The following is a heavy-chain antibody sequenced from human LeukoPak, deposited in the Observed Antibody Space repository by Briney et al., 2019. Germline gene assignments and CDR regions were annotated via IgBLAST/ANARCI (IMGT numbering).Heavy chain of an antibody. CDR2: IKQDGSEQ. CDR3: ARELTMVRGVPFDY. D-gene: IGHD3-10*01. Sequence: GSLRLSCAASGFTFSSYWMSWVRQAPGKGLEWVAHIKQDGSEQYYVDSVKGRFTISRDNAKNSLYLQMNSLRAEDTAVYYCARELTMVRGVPFDYWGQGTLVTVSS. J-gene: IGHJ4*02. CDR1: GFTFSSYW. V-gene: IGHV3-7*01.